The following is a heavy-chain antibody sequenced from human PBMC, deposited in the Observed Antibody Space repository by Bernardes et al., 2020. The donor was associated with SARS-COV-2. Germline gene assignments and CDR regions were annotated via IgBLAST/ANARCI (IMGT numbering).Heavy chain of an antibody. Sequence: SETLSLTCAVYGGSFSDYFWTWIRQSPGKGLEWIGQINHHGATNYNPSLSGRLTMSVDKSKKQFSLKLTSVTAADTAIYYCARGCPGYWGQGTLVTVSS. J-gene: IGHJ4*02. CDR2: INHHGAT. CDR1: GGSFSDYF. CDR3: ARGCPGY. V-gene: IGHV4-34*01.